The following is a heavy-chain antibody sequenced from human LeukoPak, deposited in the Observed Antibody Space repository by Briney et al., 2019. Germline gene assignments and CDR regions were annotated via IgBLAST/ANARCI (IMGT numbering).Heavy chain of an antibody. CDR3: ARDLIETYCGGDCHPTLFDY. D-gene: IGHD2-21*02. CDR2: ISAYSGNT. Sequence: ASVKVSCKASGYTFTSYGISWVRQAPGQGLEWMGWISAYSGNTNYAQKLQGRVTMTTDTSTSTAYMELRSLRSDDTAVYYCARDLIETYCGGDCHPTLFDYWGQGTLVTVSS. J-gene: IGHJ4*02. V-gene: IGHV1-18*01. CDR1: GYTFTSYG.